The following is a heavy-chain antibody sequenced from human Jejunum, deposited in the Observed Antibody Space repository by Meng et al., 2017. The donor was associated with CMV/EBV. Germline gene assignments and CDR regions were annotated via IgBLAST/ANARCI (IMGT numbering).Heavy chain of an antibody. Sequence: GFTFDDYALPWVRQAPGKGLEWVSGISWNSGRIGYADSVKGRFTISRDNAKNSLYLQMNSLRAEDTAFYYCAKDKGRNYYYGMDVWGQGTTVTVSS. V-gene: IGHV3-9*01. CDR1: GFTFDDYA. J-gene: IGHJ6*02. CDR2: ISWNSGRI. CDR3: AKDKGRNYYYGMDV.